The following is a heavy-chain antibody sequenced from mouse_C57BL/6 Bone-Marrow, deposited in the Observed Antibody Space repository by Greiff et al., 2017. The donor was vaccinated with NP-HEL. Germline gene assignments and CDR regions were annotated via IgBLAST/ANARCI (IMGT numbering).Heavy chain of an antibody. CDR2: ISNGGGST. Sequence: EVQLVESGGGLVQPGGSLKLSCAASGFTFSDYYMYWVRQTPEKRLEWVAYISNGGGSTYYPDTVKGRFTISRDNAKNTLYLQMSRLKSEDTAMYYCARHSTTVVAFDYWGQGTTLTVSS. J-gene: IGHJ2*01. CDR1: GFTFSDYY. CDR3: ARHSTTVVAFDY. V-gene: IGHV5-12*01. D-gene: IGHD1-1*01.